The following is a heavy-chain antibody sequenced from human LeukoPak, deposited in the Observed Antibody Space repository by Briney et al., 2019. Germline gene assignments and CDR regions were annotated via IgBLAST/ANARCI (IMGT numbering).Heavy chain of an antibody. D-gene: IGHD1-26*01. Sequence: GRSLRLSCAASGFTFDDYAMHWVRQAPGKGLEWVSGISWNSGSIGYADSVKGRFTISRDDAKNSLYLQMNSLRAEDTALYYCAKDIQYSGSRAFDYWGQGTLVTVSS. CDR2: ISWNSGSI. J-gene: IGHJ4*02. V-gene: IGHV3-9*01. CDR1: GFTFDDYA. CDR3: AKDIQYSGSRAFDY.